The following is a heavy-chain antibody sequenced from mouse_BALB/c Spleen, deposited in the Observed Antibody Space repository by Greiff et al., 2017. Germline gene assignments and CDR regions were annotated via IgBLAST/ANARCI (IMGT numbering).Heavy chain of an antibody. V-gene: IGHV3-2*02. D-gene: IGHD2-2*01. CDR1: GYSITSDYA. J-gene: IGHJ4*01. CDR3: ARYVLWIRRGMDY. CDR2: ISYSGST. Sequence: EVKLVESGPGLVKPSQSLSLTCTVTGYSITSDYAWNWIRQLPGNKLEWMSYISYSGSTSYNPSLKSRISITRDTSKNQFFLQLNSVTTEDTATYCCARYVLWIRRGMDYWGQGTSVTVSS.